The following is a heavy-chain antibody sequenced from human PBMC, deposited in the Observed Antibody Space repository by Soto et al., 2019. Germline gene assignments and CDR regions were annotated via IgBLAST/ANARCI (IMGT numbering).Heavy chain of an antibody. Sequence: VASVKVSCKASGYTFTSYAMHWVRQAPGQRLEWMGWINAGNGNTKYSQKFQGRVTITRDTSASTAYMELSSLRSEDTAVYYCARDRNYYGSGYNWFDPWGQGTLVTVSS. V-gene: IGHV1-3*01. CDR3: ARDRNYYGSGYNWFDP. CDR2: INAGNGNT. J-gene: IGHJ5*02. D-gene: IGHD3-10*01. CDR1: GYTFTSYA.